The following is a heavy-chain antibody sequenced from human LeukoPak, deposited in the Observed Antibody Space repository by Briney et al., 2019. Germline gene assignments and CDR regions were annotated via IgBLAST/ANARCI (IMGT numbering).Heavy chain of an antibody. CDR1: GFTFSSYW. Sequence: GGSPRLSCAASGFTFSSYWTSWVRQAPGKGLEWVANIKQDGSEKYYVDSVKGRFTISRDNAKNSLYLQMNSLRAEDTAVYYCARDRMIPFWGQGTLVTVSS. CDR3: ARDRMIPF. J-gene: IGHJ4*02. V-gene: IGHV3-7*01. D-gene: IGHD3-22*01. CDR2: IKQDGSEK.